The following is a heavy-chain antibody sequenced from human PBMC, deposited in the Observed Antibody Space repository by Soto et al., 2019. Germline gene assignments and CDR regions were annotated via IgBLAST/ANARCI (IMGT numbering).Heavy chain of an antibody. CDR2: LYYGGST. CDR3: ARGRDDYNGWYVDL. CDR1: GGSISTYY. Sequence: SETLSLTCTVSGGSISTYYWNWIRQPPGKGLEWIGYLYYGGSTNYNPSPESRVTISLDTSKNQISLKLSSVTAADTAVYYCARGRDDYNGWYVDLWGRGSLVTVSS. D-gene: IGHD4-4*01. J-gene: IGHJ2*01. V-gene: IGHV4-59*01.